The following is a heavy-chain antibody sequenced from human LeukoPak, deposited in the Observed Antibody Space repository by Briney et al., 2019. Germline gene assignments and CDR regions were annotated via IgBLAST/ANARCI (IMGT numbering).Heavy chain of an antibody. CDR2: INSDGSSA. CDR1: GFTFRDYW. J-gene: IGHJ4*02. CDR3: ARPVAGTYAPMAY. V-gene: IGHV3-74*01. D-gene: IGHD6-19*01. Sequence: PGGSLRLSCAASGFTFRDYWVHWVRQAPGKGLVYVSRINSDGSSANYADSAKGRFTISRDNAKNTLYLQMNSLTAEDTAVYYCARPVAGTYAPMAYWGQGTLVTVSS.